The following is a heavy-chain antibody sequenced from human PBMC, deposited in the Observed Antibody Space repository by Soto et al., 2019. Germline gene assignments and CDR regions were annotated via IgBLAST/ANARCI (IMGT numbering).Heavy chain of an antibody. CDR1: GGSISSGDYY. Sequence: PSETLSLTCTVSGGSISSGDYYWSWIRQPPGKGLEWIGYIYYSGSTYYNPSLKSRVTISVDTSKNQFSLKLSSVTAADTAVYYCARQRTWDYYGSGSYYAGYYYGMDVWGQGTTVTVSS. J-gene: IGHJ6*02. V-gene: IGHV4-30-4*01. D-gene: IGHD3-10*01. CDR3: ARQRTWDYYGSGSYYAGYYYGMDV. CDR2: IYYSGST.